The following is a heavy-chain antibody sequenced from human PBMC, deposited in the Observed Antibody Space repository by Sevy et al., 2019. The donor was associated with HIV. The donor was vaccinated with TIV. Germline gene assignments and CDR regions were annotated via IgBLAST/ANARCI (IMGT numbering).Heavy chain of an antibody. Sequence: GGSLRLSCAASGFTFTSYAMNWVRQAPGKGLDWVSSISGSGRSTYYADSVEGPFTISRDNSNDTLALQMNSLRADDTAVYYCAKGYCSGGSCPRDYYYYGMDVWGQGTTVTVSS. CDR1: GFTFTSYA. D-gene: IGHD2-15*01. CDR3: AKGYCSGGSCPRDYYYYGMDV. CDR2: ISGSGRST. J-gene: IGHJ6*02. V-gene: IGHV3-23*01.